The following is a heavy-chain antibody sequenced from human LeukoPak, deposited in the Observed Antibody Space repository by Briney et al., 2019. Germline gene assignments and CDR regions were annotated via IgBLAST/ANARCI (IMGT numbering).Heavy chain of an antibody. V-gene: IGHV1-69*04. Sequence: ASVKVSCKASGGTFSSYAISWVRQAPGRGLEWMGRIIPILGIANYAQKFQGRVTITADKSTSTAYMELSSLRSEDTAVYYCVTALVRGVTTIDYWGQGTLVTVSS. D-gene: IGHD3-10*01. CDR3: VTALVRGVTTIDY. CDR1: GGTFSSYA. J-gene: IGHJ4*02. CDR2: IIPILGIA.